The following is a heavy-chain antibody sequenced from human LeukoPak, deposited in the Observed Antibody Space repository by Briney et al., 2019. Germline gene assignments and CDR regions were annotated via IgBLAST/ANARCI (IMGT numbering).Heavy chain of an antibody. CDR3: ALSRYDFWSGYYRSYYYYYMDV. CDR1: GGTFSSYA. J-gene: IGHJ6*03. D-gene: IGHD3-3*01. Sequence: SVKVSCKASGGTFSSYAISWVRQAPGQGLEWMGGIIPIFGTANYAQKFQGRVTITTDESTSTAYMELSSLRSEDTAVYHCALSRYDFWSGYYRSYYYYYMDVWGKGTTVTVSS. V-gene: IGHV1-69*05. CDR2: IIPIFGTA.